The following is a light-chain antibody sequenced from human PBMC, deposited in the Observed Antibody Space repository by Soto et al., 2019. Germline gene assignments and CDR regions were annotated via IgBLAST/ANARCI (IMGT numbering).Light chain of an antibody. CDR3: QHYNSYSEA. CDR2: KAS. V-gene: IGKV4-1*01. J-gene: IGKJ1*01. Sequence: DIVMTQSPDSLAVPLGERATINCKSSQSVLYSSNNKNYLAWYQQKPGKAPKLLIYKASTLKSGVPSRFSGSGSGTEFTLTISSLQPDDFATYYCQHYNSYSEAFGQGTKVDIK. CDR1: QSVLYSSNNKNY.